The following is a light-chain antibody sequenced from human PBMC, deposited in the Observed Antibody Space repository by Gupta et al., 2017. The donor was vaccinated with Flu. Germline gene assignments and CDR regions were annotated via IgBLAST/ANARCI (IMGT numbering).Light chain of an antibody. CDR3: AAWDTILTGFV. Sequence: VGISCSGSISVMGGNPVHRYQQLPVTSPKLVIYTDSQRPSVLPVRFSVSKSGPTASLTISGLQAEDEADYYCAAWDTILTGFVFGSGTTLTVL. V-gene: IGLV1-44*01. CDR1: ISVMGGNP. CDR2: TDS. J-gene: IGLJ1*01.